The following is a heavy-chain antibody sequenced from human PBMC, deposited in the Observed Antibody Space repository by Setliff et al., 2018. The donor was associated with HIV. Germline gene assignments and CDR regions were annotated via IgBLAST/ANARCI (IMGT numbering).Heavy chain of an antibody. Sequence: LRLSCAASGFTFWSHSMLWVRQAPGKGLQWVAYISRGGDSIFYEDSVKGRFTISRDNARNSLYLQMNSLRAEDTAVYYCATYRGYNSGDRWSFFDYWGQGILVTVSS. CDR3: ATYRGYNSGDRWSFFDY. CDR1: GFTFWSHS. CDR2: ISRGGDSI. D-gene: IGHD2-15*01. J-gene: IGHJ4*02. V-gene: IGHV3-48*01.